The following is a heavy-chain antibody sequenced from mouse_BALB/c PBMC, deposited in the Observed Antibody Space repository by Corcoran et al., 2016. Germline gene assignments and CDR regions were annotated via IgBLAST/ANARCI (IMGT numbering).Heavy chain of an antibody. V-gene: IGHV9-3-1*01. CDR2: INTYTGEP. D-gene: IGHD1-1*01. Sequence: QIQLVQSGPELKKPGETVKISCKASGYTFTNYGMNWVKQAPGKGLKWMGWINTYTGEPTYADDFKGRFAFSLETSASTAYLQLNNLKNEDTATYFCARPLYYYGSSYGYWGQGTTLTVSS. CDR1: GYTFTNYG. CDR3: ARPLYYYGSSYGY. J-gene: IGHJ2*01.